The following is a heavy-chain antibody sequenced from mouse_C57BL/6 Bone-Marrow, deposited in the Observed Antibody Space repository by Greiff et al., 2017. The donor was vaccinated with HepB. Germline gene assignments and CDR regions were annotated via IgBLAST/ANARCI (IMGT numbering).Heavy chain of an antibody. D-gene: IGHD2-2*01. CDR1: GFSLTSYA. Sequence: QVQLQQSGPGLVAPSQSLSITCTVSGFSLTSYAISWVRQPPGKGLEWLGVIWTGGGTNYNSALKSRLSISKDNSKSQVFLKMNSLQTDDTARYYCAREIWLRREGYFDVWGTGTTVTVSS. J-gene: IGHJ1*03. CDR3: AREIWLRREGYFDV. V-gene: IGHV2-9-1*01. CDR2: IWTGGGT.